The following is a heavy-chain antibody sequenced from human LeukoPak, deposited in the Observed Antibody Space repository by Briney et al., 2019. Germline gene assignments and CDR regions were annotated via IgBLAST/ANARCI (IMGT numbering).Heavy chain of an antibody. D-gene: IGHD3-10*01. V-gene: IGHV1-8*03. CDR3: ARGRGTMVRGVIITAPGGYYMDV. CDR2: MNPNSGNT. CDR1: GYTFTGYY. Sequence: ASVKVSCKASGYTFTGYYMHWVRQAPGQGLEWMGWMNPNSGNTGYAQKFQGRVTITRNTSISTAYMELSSLRSEDTAVYYCARGRGTMVRGVIITAPGGYYMDVWGKGTTVTVSS. J-gene: IGHJ6*03.